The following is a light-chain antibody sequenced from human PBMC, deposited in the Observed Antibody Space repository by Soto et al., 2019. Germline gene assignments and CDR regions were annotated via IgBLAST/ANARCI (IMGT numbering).Light chain of an antibody. CDR1: QSISSN. CDR3: QQYNNWPRT. Sequence: DMVMTQSPATLSVSPGERATLSCRASQSISSNLAWHQQKPGQAPRLRXXXAXTXXXXIPARFSGSGSGTEFTLTISSLQSEDFAVYYCQQYNNWPRTFGQGTKVDIK. V-gene: IGKV3-15*01. CDR2: XAX. J-gene: IGKJ1*01.